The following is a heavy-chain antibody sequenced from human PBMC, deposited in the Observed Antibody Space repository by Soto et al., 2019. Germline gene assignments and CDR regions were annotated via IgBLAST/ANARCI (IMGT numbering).Heavy chain of an antibody. CDR2: IYPGDSDT. CDR1: GYTFSNCW. Sequence: GESLKISCKGSGYTFSNCWIGWVRQMPGKGLEWMGIIYPGDSDTKYSPSFEGHVTISADKSITTAYLQWSSLKASDTAMYYCARQYCSNGIYYRQFDYWGQGTQVTVSS. V-gene: IGHV5-51*01. D-gene: IGHD2-8*01. CDR3: ARQYCSNGIYYRQFDY. J-gene: IGHJ4*02.